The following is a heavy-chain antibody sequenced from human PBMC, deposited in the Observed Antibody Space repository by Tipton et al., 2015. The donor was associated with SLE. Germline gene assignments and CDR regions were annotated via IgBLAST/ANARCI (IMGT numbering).Heavy chain of an antibody. CDR1: GDSVSSSTFY. CDR2: SYYSGTT. D-gene: IGHD5-12*01. CDR3: ARRHYSGPFDS. J-gene: IGHJ4*02. V-gene: IGHV4-39*07. Sequence: TLSLTCTVSGDSVSSSTFYWGWIRQPPGKGLAWIVSSYYSGTTYYNPSLKSRVSFSIDTSKHQFSLKLNSVTAADTAVYYCARRHYSGPFDSWGQGTLVTVSS.